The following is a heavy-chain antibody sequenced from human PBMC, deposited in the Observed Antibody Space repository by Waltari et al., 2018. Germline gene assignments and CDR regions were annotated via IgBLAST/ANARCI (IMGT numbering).Heavy chain of an antibody. D-gene: IGHD7-27*01. CDR1: GFSLSNARMG. V-gene: IGHV2-26*01. J-gene: IGHJ4*02. CDR3: ARIRVCLGTQTCLDY. Sequence: QVTLKESGPVLVKPTETLTLTCTVSGFSLSNARMGVSWIRQPPGKALEWLAHIFSNDEKSYSTSLKSRLTISKDTSKSQVVLSRTNMDPVDTATYYCARIRVCLGTQTCLDYWGQGTLVTVSS. CDR2: IFSNDEK.